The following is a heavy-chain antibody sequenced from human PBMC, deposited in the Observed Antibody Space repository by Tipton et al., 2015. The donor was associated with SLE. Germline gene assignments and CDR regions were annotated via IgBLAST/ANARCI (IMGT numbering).Heavy chain of an antibody. Sequence: SLRLSCAASGYTFPTYAMHWVRQAPGKGLEWVSVIFRGGRTNYADSVKGRFTISRDNSKDTLYLQMNSLRAEDTAVYYCARSNFGDYFGGMDVWGQGATVTVSS. D-gene: IGHD4-17*01. CDR3: ARSNFGDYFGGMDV. V-gene: IGHV3-53*05. CDR1: GYTFPTYA. J-gene: IGHJ6*02. CDR2: IFRGGRT.